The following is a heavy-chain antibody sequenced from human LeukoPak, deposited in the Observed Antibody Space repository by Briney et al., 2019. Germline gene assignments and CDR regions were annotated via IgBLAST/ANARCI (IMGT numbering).Heavy chain of an antibody. CDR3: ARAPTTMVRGVDWFDP. D-gene: IGHD3-10*01. CDR2: IIPIFGTA. Sequence: ASVKVSCNASGGTFSSYAISWVRQAPGQGLEWMGGIIPIFGTANYAQKFQGRVTITTDESTSTAYMELSSLRSEDTAVYYCARAPTTMVRGVDWFDPWGQGTLVTVSS. V-gene: IGHV1-69*05. J-gene: IGHJ5*02. CDR1: GGTFSSYA.